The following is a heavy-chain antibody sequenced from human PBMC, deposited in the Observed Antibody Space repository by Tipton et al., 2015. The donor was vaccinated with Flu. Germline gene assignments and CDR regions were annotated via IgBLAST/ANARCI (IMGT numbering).Heavy chain of an antibody. Sequence: SLRLSCAASGFTFSSYSMNWVRQAPGKGLEWVSSISSSSSYIYYADSVKGRFTISRDNAKNSLYLQMNSLRAEDTAVYYCARGATIFGVSIEEAFDIWGQGTMVTVSS. CDR2: ISSSSSYI. CDR1: GFTFSSYS. CDR3: ARGATIFGVSIEEAFDI. V-gene: IGHV3-21*01. J-gene: IGHJ3*02. D-gene: IGHD3-3*01.